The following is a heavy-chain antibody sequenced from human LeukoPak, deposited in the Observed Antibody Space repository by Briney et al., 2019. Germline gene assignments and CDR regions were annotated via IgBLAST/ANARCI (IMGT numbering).Heavy chain of an antibody. D-gene: IGHD6-19*01. CDR2: IYYSGST. CDR1: GGSISSSSYY. V-gene: IGHV4-39*01. J-gene: IGHJ6*02. Sequence: SETLSLTCTVSGGSISSSSYYWGWIRQPPGKGLEWIGSIYYSGSTYYNPSLKSRVTISVDTSKNQFSLKLSSVTAADTAVYYCARQYSSGWYSASYYYYYGMDVWGQGTTVTVSS. CDR3: ARQYSSGWYSASYYYYYGMDV.